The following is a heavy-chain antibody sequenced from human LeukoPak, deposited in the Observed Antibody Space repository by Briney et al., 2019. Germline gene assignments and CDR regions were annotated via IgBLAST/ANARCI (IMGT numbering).Heavy chain of an antibody. CDR3: VRGYSFGPYGMDV. Sequence: GGSLRLSCAASEFTFSSYPMSWVRQPPGRGLGWVSAISAGGTSTYHADSVKGRFTISRDNSKNTLYLQMSSLRAEDTAVYFCVRGYSFGPYGMDVWGQGTTVTVSS. D-gene: IGHD2-15*01. J-gene: IGHJ6*02. CDR2: ISAGGTST. CDR1: EFTFSSYP. V-gene: IGHV3-23*01.